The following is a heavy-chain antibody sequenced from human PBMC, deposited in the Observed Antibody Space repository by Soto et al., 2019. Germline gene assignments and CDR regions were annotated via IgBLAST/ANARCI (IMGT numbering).Heavy chain of an antibody. J-gene: IGHJ4*02. Sequence: PSETLSLTCTVSGGSISSYYWSWIRQPPGKGLEWIGSIYHSGSTYYNPSLKSRVTISVDTSKNQFSLKLSSVTAADTAVYYCARVGIMITFGGVIDNPPLDYWGQGTLVTVSS. D-gene: IGHD3-16*02. CDR3: ARVGIMITFGGVIDNPPLDY. V-gene: IGHV4-38-2*02. CDR1: GGSISSYY. CDR2: IYHSGST.